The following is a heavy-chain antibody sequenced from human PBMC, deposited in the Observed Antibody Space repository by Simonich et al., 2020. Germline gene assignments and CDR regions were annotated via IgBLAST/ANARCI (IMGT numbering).Heavy chain of an antibody. D-gene: IGHD3-16*01. J-gene: IGHJ3*02. CDR3: AREQARGGAFDI. Sequence: EVQLVESGGGLVKPGGSLRLSCAASGFTFSSYSMNWVRQAPGKGLGGVSSISSISSYIYYPDSVKGRFTISRDNAKNSLYLQMNSLRAEDTAVYYCAREQARGGAFDIWGQGTMVTVSS. CDR1: GFTFSSYS. V-gene: IGHV3-21*01. CDR2: ISSISSYI.